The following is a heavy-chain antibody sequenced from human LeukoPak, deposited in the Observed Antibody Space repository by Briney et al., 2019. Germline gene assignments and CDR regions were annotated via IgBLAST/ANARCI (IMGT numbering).Heavy chain of an antibody. Sequence: SETLSLTCTVSGYSISSGYYWGWIRQPPGKGLEWIGSIYHSGSTYYNPSLKSRVTISEDTSKNQFSLKLSSVTAADTAVYYCARVNWNYYYYMDVWGKGTTVTVSS. D-gene: IGHD1-1*01. CDR2: IYHSGST. CDR1: GYSISSGYY. V-gene: IGHV4-38-2*02. CDR3: ARVNWNYYYYMDV. J-gene: IGHJ6*03.